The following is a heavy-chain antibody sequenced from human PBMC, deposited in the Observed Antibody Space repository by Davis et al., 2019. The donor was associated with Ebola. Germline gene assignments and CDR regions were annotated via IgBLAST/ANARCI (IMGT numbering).Heavy chain of an antibody. CDR3: ARLNVVGGWSNWFDP. V-gene: IGHV4-59*12. Sequence: PSETLSLTCSVSGASITPYSWAWIRQPPGKGLECLGYMYASWSTNYSPSLKSRVTMSVDPSENRVSLKSTSVTAADTAVYYCARLNVVGGWSNWFDPWGQGILVIVSS. J-gene: IGHJ5*02. CDR1: GASITPYS. CDR2: MYASWST. D-gene: IGHD2-15*01.